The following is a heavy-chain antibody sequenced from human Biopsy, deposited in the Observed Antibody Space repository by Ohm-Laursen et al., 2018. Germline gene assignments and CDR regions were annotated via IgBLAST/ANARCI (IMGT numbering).Heavy chain of an antibody. V-gene: IGHV4-59*01. CDR2: IYYSGST. CDR3: ARATNSTGWPYYYLYGMDV. D-gene: IGHD2/OR15-2a*01. Sequence: GTLSLTCTVSGGSISSDYWSWIRQTPGKGLEWIGYIYYSGSTNYNLSLKSRVTISVDTSKNQFSLRLNSVTAADTAVYYCARATNSTGWPYYYLYGMDVWGQGTTVTVSS. J-gene: IGHJ6*02. CDR1: GGSISSDY.